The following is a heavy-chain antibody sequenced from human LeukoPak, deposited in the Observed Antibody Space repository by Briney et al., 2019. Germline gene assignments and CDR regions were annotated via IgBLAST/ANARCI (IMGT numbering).Heavy chain of an antibody. CDR3: AGLVGRYSSGLYYYYFDY. CDR2: MYLSGTT. Sequence: PSETLSLTCAVSGDSINSLDLWSWVRQPPGKGLEWIGEMYLSGTTHSNPSVKSRVTISIDKSKNQFFLNLSSVTAADTAVYYCAGLVGRYSSGLYYYYFDYWGQGTLVTVSS. V-gene: IGHV4-4*02. J-gene: IGHJ4*02. D-gene: IGHD3-22*01. CDR1: GDSINSLDL.